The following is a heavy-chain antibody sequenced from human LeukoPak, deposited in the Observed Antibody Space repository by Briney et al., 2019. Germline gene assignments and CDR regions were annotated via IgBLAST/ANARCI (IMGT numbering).Heavy chain of an antibody. V-gene: IGHV3-30*02. D-gene: IGHD3-22*01. CDR3: AKTNRGTMIVVVITTYAFDT. CDR2: IRYDGSNK. CDR1: GFTFSSYG. Sequence: PGGSLRLSCAASGFTFSSYGMHWVRQAPGKGLEWVAFIRYDGSNKYYADSVKGRFTISRDNSKNTLYLQMNSLRAEDTAVYYCAKTNRGTMIVVVITTYAFDTWGQGTMVTVSS. J-gene: IGHJ3*02.